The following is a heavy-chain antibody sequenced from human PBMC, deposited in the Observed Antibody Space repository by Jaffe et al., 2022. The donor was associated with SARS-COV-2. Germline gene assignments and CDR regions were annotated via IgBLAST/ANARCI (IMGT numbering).Heavy chain of an antibody. CDR2: IKSKTDGGTT. Sequence: EVQLVESGGGLVKPGGSLRLSCAASGFTFSNAWMSWVRQAPGKGLEWVGRIKSKTDGGTTDYAAPVKGRFTISRDDSKNTLYLQMNSLKTEDTAVYYCTTDMPFICSGWYFLCDYWGQGTLVTVSS. CDR1: GFTFSNAW. CDR3: TTDMPFICSGWYFLCDY. V-gene: IGHV3-15*01. D-gene: IGHD6-19*01. J-gene: IGHJ4*02.